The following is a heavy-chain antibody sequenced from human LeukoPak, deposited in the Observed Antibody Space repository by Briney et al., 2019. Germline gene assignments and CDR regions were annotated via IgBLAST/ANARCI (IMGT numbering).Heavy chain of an antibody. J-gene: IGHJ4*02. CDR2: ISSSSYI. CDR1: GFTFSSYE. CDR3: ASSTYCGGDCRNADY. Sequence: GGSLRLSCAASGFTFSSYEMNWVRQAPGKGLEWVSSISSSSYIYYADSVKGRFTISRDNAKNSLYLQMNSLRAEDTAVYYCASSTYCGGDCRNADYWGQGTLVTVSS. V-gene: IGHV3-21*01. D-gene: IGHD2-21*02.